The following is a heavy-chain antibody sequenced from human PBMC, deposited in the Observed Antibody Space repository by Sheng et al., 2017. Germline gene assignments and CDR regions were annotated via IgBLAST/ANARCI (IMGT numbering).Heavy chain of an antibody. CDR1: GFTFSSYG. J-gene: IGHJ4*02. Sequence: QVQLVESGGGVVQPGRSLRLSCAASGFTFSSYGMHWVRQAPGKGLEWVAVISYDGSNKYYADSVKGRFTISRDNSKNTLYLQMNSLRAEDTAVYYCAKSGYSSGWYGGGIDYWGQGTLVTVS. CDR3: AKSGYSSGWYGGGIDY. V-gene: IGHV3-30*18. D-gene: IGHD6-19*01. CDR2: ISYDGSNK.